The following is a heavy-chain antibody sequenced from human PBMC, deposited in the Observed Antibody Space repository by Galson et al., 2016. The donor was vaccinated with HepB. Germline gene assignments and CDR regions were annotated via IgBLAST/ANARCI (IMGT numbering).Heavy chain of an antibody. CDR2: FGNKAKSSTT. V-gene: IGHV3-72*01. CDR1: GFTFSDHY. CDR3: AREATADCGGGRYRAFDY. Sequence: SLRLSCAASGFTFSDHYMDWVRQAPGKGLEWVGRFGNKAKSSTTQYAASVRGRFTISRDDSKNSLYLQMNGLKTEDTAVYYCAREATADCGGGRYRAFDYWGQGTLVPVSS. D-gene: IGHD2-21*02. J-gene: IGHJ4*02.